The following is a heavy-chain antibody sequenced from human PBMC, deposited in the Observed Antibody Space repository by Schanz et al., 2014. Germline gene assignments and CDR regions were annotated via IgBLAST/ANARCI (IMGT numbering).Heavy chain of an antibody. CDR3: VKDLQRELLRDDHYYGMDV. D-gene: IGHD1-26*01. V-gene: IGHV3-33*06. CDR2: IWYDGSNK. J-gene: IGHJ6*02. Sequence: QVQLVESGGGVVQPGRSLRLSCAASGFTFSKYGMHWVRQAPGKGLEWVAVIWYDGSNKDYADSVKGRFTISRDNSKNMLYLQMNSLRAEDTAVYYCVKDLQRELLRDDHYYGMDVWGQGTTVTVSS. CDR1: GFTFSKYG.